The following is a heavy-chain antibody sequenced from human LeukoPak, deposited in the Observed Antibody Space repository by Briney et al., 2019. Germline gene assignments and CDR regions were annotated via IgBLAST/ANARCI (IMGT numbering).Heavy chain of an antibody. J-gene: IGHJ4*02. V-gene: IGHV3-66*01. D-gene: IGHD6-13*01. Sequence: GGSLRLSCAASGFTVSSNYMSWVRQAPGKGLEWVSVIYSGGSTYYADSVKGRFTISRDNSKNTLYLQMNSLRAEDTAVYYCARAQRTRIALDYWGQGTLVTVSS. CDR1: GFTVSSNY. CDR2: IYSGGST. CDR3: ARAQRTRIALDY.